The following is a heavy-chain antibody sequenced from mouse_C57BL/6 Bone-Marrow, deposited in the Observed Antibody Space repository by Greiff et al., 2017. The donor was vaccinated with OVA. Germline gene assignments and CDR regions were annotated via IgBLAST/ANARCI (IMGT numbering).Heavy chain of an antibody. V-gene: IGHV7-1*01. Sequence: EVQVVESGGGLVQSGRSLRLSCATSGFTFSDFYMEWVRQAPGKGLEWIAASRNKANDYTTEYSASVKGRFIVSRDTSQSILYLQMNALRAEDTAIYYCARSLRYWYFDVWGTGTTVTVSS. D-gene: IGHD1-1*01. J-gene: IGHJ1*03. CDR1: GFTFSDFY. CDR2: SRNKANDYTT. CDR3: ARSLRYWYFDV.